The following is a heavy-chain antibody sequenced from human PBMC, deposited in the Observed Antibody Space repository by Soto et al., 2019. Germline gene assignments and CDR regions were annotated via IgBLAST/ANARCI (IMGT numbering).Heavy chain of an antibody. V-gene: IGHV3-23*01. CDR1: GCTFNAYA. Sequence: EVQLLESGGGLVQPGGSLRLSCAAAGCTFNAYAMTWVRQAPGKGLEWVSAIGGSGGNRYYADSVRGRFTISRDNSKGTVDLQMNSLRVEDTAVYYCARVASDYINSVDNWGQGILVTVSS. D-gene: IGHD4-4*01. CDR2: IGGSGGNR. CDR3: ARVASDYINSVDN. J-gene: IGHJ4*02.